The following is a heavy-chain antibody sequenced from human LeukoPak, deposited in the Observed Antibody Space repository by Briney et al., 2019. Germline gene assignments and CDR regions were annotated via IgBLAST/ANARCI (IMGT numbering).Heavy chain of an antibody. D-gene: IGHD6-6*01. V-gene: IGHV1-46*01. CDR2: INPSGGST. J-gene: IGHJ4*02. Sequence: ASVKVSCKASGYTFTSYFMHWVRQAPGQGFEWMGIINPSGGSTSYAQKFQGRVTMTRDTSTSTVYMELSGLRSEDTAVYYCARTAGRTFDYWGQGTLVTVSS. CDR3: ARTAGRTFDY. CDR1: GYTFTSYF.